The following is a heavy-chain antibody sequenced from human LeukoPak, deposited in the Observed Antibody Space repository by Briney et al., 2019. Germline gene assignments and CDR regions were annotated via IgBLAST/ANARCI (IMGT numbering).Heavy chain of an antibody. CDR1: GFTFSSFN. Sequence: TGGSLRLSCAASGFTFSSFNMNWVRQAPGKGLEWVSSISSTSSLIWYADSLKGRFTISRDNAKNSLCLQMDSLRAEDTAVYYCARYNSGWNDYWGQGTLVTVSS. CDR3: ARYNSGWNDY. J-gene: IGHJ4*02. CDR2: ISSTSSLI. V-gene: IGHV3-21*01. D-gene: IGHD6-19*01.